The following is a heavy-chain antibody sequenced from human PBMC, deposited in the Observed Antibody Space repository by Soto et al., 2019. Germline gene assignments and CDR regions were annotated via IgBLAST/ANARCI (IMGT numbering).Heavy chain of an antibody. J-gene: IGHJ3*02. CDR2: MNPNSGNT. CDR3: ARGGQWLVADAFDI. Sequence: ASVKVSCKASGYTFTSYDINRVRQATGQGLEWMGWMNPNSGNTGYAQKFQGRVTMTRNTSISTAYMELSSLRSEDTAVYYSARGGQWLVADAFDIWGQGTMVTVSS. V-gene: IGHV1-8*01. CDR1: GYTFTSYD. D-gene: IGHD6-19*01.